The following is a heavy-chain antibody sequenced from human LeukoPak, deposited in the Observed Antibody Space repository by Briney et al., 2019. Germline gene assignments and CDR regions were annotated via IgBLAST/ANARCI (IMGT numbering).Heavy chain of an antibody. CDR2: IYYSGST. V-gene: IGHV4-59*08. J-gene: IGHJ5*02. Sequence: SETLSLTCTVSGGSISSYYWSWIRQPPGKGLEWIGYIYYSGSTNYNPSLKSRVTISVDTSKNQISLKLSSVTAADTAVYYCARQGIPGWFDPWGQGTLVTVSS. CDR1: GGSISSYY. CDR3: ARQGIPGWFDP. D-gene: IGHD3-10*01.